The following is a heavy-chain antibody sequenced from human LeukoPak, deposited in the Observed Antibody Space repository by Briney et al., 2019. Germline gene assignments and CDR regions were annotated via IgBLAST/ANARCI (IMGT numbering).Heavy chain of an antibody. D-gene: IGHD5-24*01. J-gene: IGHJ4*02. V-gene: IGHV1-18*01. CDR3: ARDPGGGRDGYNIDY. CDR1: GYTFTSYG. Sequence: ASVKVSCKASGYTFTSYGISWVRQAPGQGLEWMGWISAYNGNTNYAQKLQGRVTVTTDTSTSTAYMELRSLRSDDTAVYYCARDPGGGRDGYNIDYWGQGTLVTVSS. CDR2: ISAYNGNT.